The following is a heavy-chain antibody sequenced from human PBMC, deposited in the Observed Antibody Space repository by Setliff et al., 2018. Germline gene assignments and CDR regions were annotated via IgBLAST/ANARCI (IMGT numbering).Heavy chain of an antibody. Sequence: PSETLSLTCTVYGGPLSGFSWNWIRQSPGGGLEWIGEITDTGRTKYIPSLKSRVTISVDTSKDQFSLKVISMTAADTALYYCARENGYCSGGACYFMFDYWGQGTLVTVSS. D-gene: IGHD2-15*01. V-gene: IGHV4-34*01. CDR3: ARENGYCSGGACYFMFDY. CDR2: ITDTGRT. J-gene: IGHJ4*02. CDR1: GGPLSGFS.